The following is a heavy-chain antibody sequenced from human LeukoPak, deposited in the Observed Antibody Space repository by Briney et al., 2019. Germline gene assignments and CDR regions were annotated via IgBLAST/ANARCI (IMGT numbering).Heavy chain of an antibody. J-gene: IGHJ4*02. Sequence: PSETLSLTCTVFGDSIRRDNYYWGWIRQPPGKGLEWIGSIYYSGSTYYNPSLKSRVSISVDPSKSQFSLKLTSVTAADTAVYYCATHPLLDYWGQGSLVTVSS. D-gene: IGHD3-16*02. CDR2: IYYSGST. V-gene: IGHV4-39*01. CDR1: GDSIRRDNYY. CDR3: ATHPLLDY.